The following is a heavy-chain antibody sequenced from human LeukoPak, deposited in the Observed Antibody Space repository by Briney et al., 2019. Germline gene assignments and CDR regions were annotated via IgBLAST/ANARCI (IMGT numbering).Heavy chain of an antibody. V-gene: IGHV3-23*01. CDR2: ISGSGGST. Sequence: GGSLRLSCAASGFTFSSYAMSWVRQAPGKGLEWVSAISGSGGSTYYADSVKGRFTISRDNSKNTLYLQMNSLRAEDTAVYYCARGYSSSWYFKHKKDNWFDPWGQGTLVTVSS. J-gene: IGHJ5*02. CDR1: GFTFSSYA. D-gene: IGHD6-13*01. CDR3: ARGYSSSWYFKHKKDNWFDP.